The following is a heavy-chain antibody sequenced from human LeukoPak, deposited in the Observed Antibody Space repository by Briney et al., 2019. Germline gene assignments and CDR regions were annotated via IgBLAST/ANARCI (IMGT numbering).Heavy chain of an antibody. J-gene: IGHJ4*02. Sequence: TSETLSLTCAVYGGSFSGYYWSWIRQPPGKGLEWIGEINHSGSTNYNPSLKSRVTISVDTSKNQFSLKLSSVTAADTAVYYCARSVGHFDSWGQGTLVTVSS. CDR1: GGSFSGYY. CDR3: ARSVGHFDS. V-gene: IGHV4-34*01. CDR2: INHSGST.